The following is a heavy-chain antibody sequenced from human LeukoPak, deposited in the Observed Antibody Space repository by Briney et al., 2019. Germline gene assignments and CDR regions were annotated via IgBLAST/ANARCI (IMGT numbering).Heavy chain of an antibody. CDR3: ARDRVGATEFDY. D-gene: IGHD1-26*01. CDR2: ISASSSSI. Sequence: GGSLRLSCAASRFTFSSYAMNWVRQAPGTGLEWVSYISASSSSITYADSVKGRFTISRDNGKNSLYLQMNSLRAEDTAVYYCARDRVGATEFDYWGQGTLVTVSS. J-gene: IGHJ4*02. V-gene: IGHV3-48*04. CDR1: RFTFSSYA.